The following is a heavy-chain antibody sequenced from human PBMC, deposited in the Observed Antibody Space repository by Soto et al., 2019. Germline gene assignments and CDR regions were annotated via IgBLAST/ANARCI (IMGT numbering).Heavy chain of an antibody. V-gene: IGHV3-9*01. Sequence: AGGSLRLSCAASGFTFDDYAMHWVRQAPGKGLEWVSGISWNSGNIGYVDSVKGRFTISRDNAKNSLYLQMSSLRAEDTALYYCAKDRFDYYGSGSNYGMDVWGQGTTVTVSS. CDR3: AKDRFDYYGSGSNYGMDV. J-gene: IGHJ6*02. CDR2: ISWNSGNI. CDR1: GFTFDDYA. D-gene: IGHD3-10*01.